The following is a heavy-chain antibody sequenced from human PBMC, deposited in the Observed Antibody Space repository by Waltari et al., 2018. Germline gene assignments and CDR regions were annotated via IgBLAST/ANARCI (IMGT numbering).Heavy chain of an antibody. J-gene: IGHJ4*02. D-gene: IGHD2-8*02. CDR2: INHSGTH. CDR3: ARSWGPLSLVLDY. CDR1: GGSFSGYY. Sequence: QVQLQQWGAGLLKPSETLSLTCAVYGGSFSGYYWSWIRQPPGTGVEWIGEINHSGTHNYNPTLKRRFTRSVDTSKHQFYLKRSSVTAADTAVYYCARSWGPLSLVLDYWGQGTLVTVSS. V-gene: IGHV4-34*01.